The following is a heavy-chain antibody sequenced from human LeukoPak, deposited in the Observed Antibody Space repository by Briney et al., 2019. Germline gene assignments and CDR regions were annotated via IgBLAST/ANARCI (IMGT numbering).Heavy chain of an antibody. CDR3: ARGTYYYDSSGYYYARYYYYYYMDV. J-gene: IGHJ6*03. CDR1: GGSISSYY. D-gene: IGHD3-22*01. CDR2: IYYSGST. V-gene: IGHV4-59*01. Sequence: SETLSLTCTVSGGSISSYYWSWIRQPPGKGLEWIGYIYYSGSTNYNPSLKSRVTISVDTSKNQFSLKLTSVTPADTAVYYCARGTYYYDSSGYYYARYYYYYYMDVWGKGTTVTVSS.